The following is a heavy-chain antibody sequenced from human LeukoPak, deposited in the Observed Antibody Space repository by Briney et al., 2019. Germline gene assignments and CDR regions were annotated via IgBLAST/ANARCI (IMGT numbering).Heavy chain of an antibody. Sequence: PSETLSLTCIVSGGSISNYDWSWIRQPPGKGLEWIGLIYYSGTTNYNPSLKSRVTISVDTSQNQVSLKLNSVTAAETAVYYCARRPYCGGDCYYDYWGQGTLVTVSS. J-gene: IGHJ4*02. D-gene: IGHD2-21*02. V-gene: IGHV4-59*01. CDR3: ARRPYCGGDCYYDY. CDR1: GGSISNYD. CDR2: IYYSGTT.